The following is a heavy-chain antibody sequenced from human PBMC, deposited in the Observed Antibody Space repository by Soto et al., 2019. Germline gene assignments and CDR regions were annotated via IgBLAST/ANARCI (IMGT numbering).Heavy chain of an antibody. V-gene: IGHV4-59*01. CDR2: IYYSGST. CDR1: GGSISSYY. Sequence: SETLSLTCTVSGGSISSYYWSWIRQPPGKGLEWIGYIYYSGSTNYNPSLKSRVTISVDTSKNQFSLKLSSVTAADTAVYYFARGTEYSSSWEVYYYMDVWGKGTTVTVSS. J-gene: IGHJ6*03. D-gene: IGHD6-13*01. CDR3: ARGTEYSSSWEVYYYMDV.